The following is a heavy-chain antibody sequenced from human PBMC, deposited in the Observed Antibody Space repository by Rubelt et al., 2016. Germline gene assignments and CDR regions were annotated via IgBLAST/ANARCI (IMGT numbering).Heavy chain of an antibody. D-gene: IGHD2-15*01. CDR3: ARRKCSGVSCDTVDY. V-gene: IGHV4-39*07. CDR2: VYYSGRT. Sequence: QLQLQESGPGLVKPSETLSLNCSVSGDSITNSSSYWGWIRQPPGKGLEWIGTVYYSGRTYYNSSLQGRVTISVDTSKNQVSLKVDPATAADTAVYYCARRKCSGVSCDTVDYWGQGTLVPVSS. J-gene: IGHJ4*02. CDR1: GDSITNSSSY.